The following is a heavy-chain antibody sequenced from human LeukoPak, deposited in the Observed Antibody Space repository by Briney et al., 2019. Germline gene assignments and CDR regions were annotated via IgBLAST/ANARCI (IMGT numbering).Heavy chain of an antibody. J-gene: IGHJ3*02. D-gene: IGHD3-10*01. CDR1: GYTFTGYY. V-gene: IGHV1-2*02. CDR2: INPNSGGT. Sequence: ASVKVSCKASGYTFTGYYMHWVRQAPGQGLEWMGWINPNSGGTNYAQKFQGGVTMTRDTSISTAYMELSRLRSDDTAVCYCASMVRGVIGDDAFDIWGQGTMVTVSS. CDR3: ASMVRGVIGDDAFDI.